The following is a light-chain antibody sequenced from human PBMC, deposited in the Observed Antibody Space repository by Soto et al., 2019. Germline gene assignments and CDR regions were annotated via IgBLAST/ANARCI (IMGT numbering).Light chain of an antibody. CDR3: QQYKDWRT. CDR2: GAS. J-gene: IGKJ1*01. CDR1: QTIDNK. Sequence: IVMTQSPATLSVSPGERATLSCRASQTIDNKLAWYQQRPGQAPRLLIYGASIRATGIPARFSGSGSGTELNLTISGLQSEDFGDYYCQQYKDWRTFGQGTTVDSK. V-gene: IGKV3-15*01.